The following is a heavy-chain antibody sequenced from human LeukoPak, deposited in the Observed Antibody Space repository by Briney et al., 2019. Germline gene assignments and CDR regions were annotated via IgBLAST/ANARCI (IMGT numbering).Heavy chain of an antibody. CDR2: IYYSGST. V-gene: IGHV4-39*07. CDR3: ARDASVLRFLGWLPAGNWFDP. D-gene: IGHD3-3*01. Sequence: SETLSLTCTVSGGSISSSSYYWGWIRQPPGKGLEWIGSIYYSGSTYYNPSLKSRVTISVDTSKNQFSLKLSSVTAADTAVYYCARDASVLRFLGWLPAGNWFDPWGQGTLVTVSS. CDR1: GGSISSSSYY. J-gene: IGHJ5*02.